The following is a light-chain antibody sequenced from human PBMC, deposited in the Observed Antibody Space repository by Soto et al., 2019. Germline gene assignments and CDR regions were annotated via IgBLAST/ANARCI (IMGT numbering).Light chain of an antibody. J-gene: IGKJ1*01. CDR1: QSVSSY. V-gene: IGKV3-20*01. Sequence: ENVLTQSPATLSLSPGERATLSCRASQSVSSYLAWYQQKPGQAPRLLIYGASSRATGIPDRFSGSGSGTDFTLTISRLEPEDFAVYYCQQYGSSTWTFSQGTKVDIK. CDR3: QQYGSSTWT. CDR2: GAS.